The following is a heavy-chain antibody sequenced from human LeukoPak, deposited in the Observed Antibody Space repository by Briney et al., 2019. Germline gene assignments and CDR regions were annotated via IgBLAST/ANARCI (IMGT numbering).Heavy chain of an antibody. D-gene: IGHD6-19*01. CDR2: INQDGSEK. Sequence: PGGSLRLSCAASGLTFSTYWMSWVSQAPGKGLEWVANINQDGSEKYYVDSVKGRFTISGDNAKNLLYLQMNSLRAEDTAVYYCARGSSGWYDYYYMDGWGKGTTVTVSS. J-gene: IGHJ6*03. V-gene: IGHV3-7*01. CDR1: GLTFSTYW. CDR3: ARGSSGWYDYYYMDG.